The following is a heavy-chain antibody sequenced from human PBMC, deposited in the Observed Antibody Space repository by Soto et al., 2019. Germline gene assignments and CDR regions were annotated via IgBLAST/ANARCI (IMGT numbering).Heavy chain of an antibody. J-gene: IGHJ4*02. CDR2: IYYSGST. D-gene: IGHD1-26*01. CDR1: GGSISSSSYY. Sequence: QLQLQESGPGLVKPSETLSLTCTVSGGSISSSSYYWGWIRQPPGKGLEWIGSIYYSGSTYYNPSLKSRVTITVYTSKNQFSLKLISVTAADTAVYYCASEIVGATYVDYWGQGTLVTVSS. V-gene: IGHV4-39*01. CDR3: ASEIVGATYVDY.